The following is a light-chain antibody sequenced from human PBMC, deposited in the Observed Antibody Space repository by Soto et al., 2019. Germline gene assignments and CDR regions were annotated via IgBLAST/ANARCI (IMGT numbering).Light chain of an antibody. Sequence: QSVLTQPPSTSGTPGQRVTISCSGSSSNIGGNTVTWYQQLPGAAPKLLIFSNSLRPSGIPDRFSGSKSGTSASLAISGLRSEDEADYYCSSWDDILNGYVFGTGTKVTVL. CDR3: SSWDDILNGYV. CDR1: SSNIGGNT. CDR2: SNS. V-gene: IGLV1-44*01. J-gene: IGLJ1*01.